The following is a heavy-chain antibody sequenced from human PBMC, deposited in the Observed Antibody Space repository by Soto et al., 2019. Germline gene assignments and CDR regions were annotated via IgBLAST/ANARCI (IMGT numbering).Heavy chain of an antibody. CDR3: ARVLGVSLASENYYTIATLT. J-gene: IGHJ5*02. CDR2: INWNGDTL. Sequence: EVQLVESGGSVVRPGGSLRLSCATSGFIFTDFGMSWVRRAPGKGLEWVSSINWNGDTLGYADSVKGRFTISRDNAKNPLYLQMNCLRAHDTPFYHCARVLGVSLASENYYTIATLTWAQGALVPFPP. V-gene: IGHV3-20*01. D-gene: IGHD3-3*01. CDR1: GFIFTDFG.